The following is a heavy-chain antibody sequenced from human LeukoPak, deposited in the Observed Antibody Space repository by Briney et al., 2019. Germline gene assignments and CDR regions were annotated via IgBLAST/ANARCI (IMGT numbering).Heavy chain of an antibody. CDR2: ILVVGSIK. Sequence: GGALRLSCAASGFTFSSYGMHWVRQAPGKGLGWVAVILVVGSIKYYADSVKGRFTISRDNSKNTLYLQMNSLRGEDTAVYYCAKDYSSLNYYHGMDVWGQGTTVTVS. D-gene: IGHD4-11*01. CDR3: AKDYSSLNYYHGMDV. J-gene: IGHJ6*02. CDR1: GFTFSSYG. V-gene: IGHV3-30*18.